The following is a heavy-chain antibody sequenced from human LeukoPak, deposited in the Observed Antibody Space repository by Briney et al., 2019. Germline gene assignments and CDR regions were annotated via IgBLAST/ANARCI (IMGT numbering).Heavy chain of an antibody. Sequence: SETLSLTCAVSGGSISSSNWWSWVRQPPGKGLEWIGEIYHSGSTNYNPSLKSRVTISVDKSKNQFSLKLSSVTAADTAVYYCARSRAFNSGAFDPWGQGSLVTVSS. D-gene: IGHD1-26*01. J-gene: IGHJ5*02. V-gene: IGHV4-4*02. CDR2: IYHSGST. CDR1: GGSISSSNW. CDR3: ARSRAFNSGAFDP.